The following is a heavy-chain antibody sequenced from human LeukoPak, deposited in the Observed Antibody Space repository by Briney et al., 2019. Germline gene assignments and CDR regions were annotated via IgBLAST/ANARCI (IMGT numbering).Heavy chain of an antibody. CDR3: ARGRDY. V-gene: IGHV4-34*01. CDR2: INHSGSA. J-gene: IGHJ4*02. CDR1: GGSFSGYY. Sequence: PSETLSLTCAVYGGSFSGYYWSWIRQPPGKGLEWIGEINHSGSANYNPSLKSRVTISVDTSKNQFSLKLSSVTAADTAVYYCARGRDYWGQGTLVTASS.